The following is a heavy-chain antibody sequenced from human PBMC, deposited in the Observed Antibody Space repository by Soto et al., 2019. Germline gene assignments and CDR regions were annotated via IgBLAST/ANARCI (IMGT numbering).Heavy chain of an antibody. J-gene: IGHJ4*02. Sequence: ASVHGSCKTSRYTFTSYGISWVRRAPGQGLEWMGWISAYNGNTNYAQKLQGRVTMTTDTSTSTAYMELRSLRSDDTAVYYCARKSVTPPRVIDYWGQGPLVTVSS. CDR1: RYTFTSYG. CDR2: ISAYNGNT. D-gene: IGHD2-21*01. V-gene: IGHV1-18*04. CDR3: ARKSVTPPRVIDY.